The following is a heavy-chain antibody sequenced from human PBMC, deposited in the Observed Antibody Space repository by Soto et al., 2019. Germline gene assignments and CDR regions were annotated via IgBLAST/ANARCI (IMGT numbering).Heavy chain of an antibody. CDR3: ARESEDLTSTFDY. CDR2: ISSTTNYL. CDR1: GFTFTRYS. J-gene: IGHJ4*02. V-gene: IGHV3-21*06. Sequence: LRLSCAASGFTFTRYSMNWVRQAPGKGLEWVSSISSTTNYLYYGDSMKGRFTISRDNAKNSLYLEMNSLRAEDTAVYYCARESEDLTSTFDYWGPGTLVTVS.